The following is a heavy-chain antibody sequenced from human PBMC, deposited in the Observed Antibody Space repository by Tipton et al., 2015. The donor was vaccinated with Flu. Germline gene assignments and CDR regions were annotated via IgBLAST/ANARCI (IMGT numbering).Heavy chain of an antibody. CDR1: GGSISSSSYH. CDR2: VHYSGST. J-gene: IGHJ4*02. CDR3: AREGRNSGGLDY. Sequence: TLSLTCTVSGGSISSSSYHWGWIRQPPGTGLEWIGSVHYSGSTYQNPSLESRVTISVDTSKNQFSLKLSSVTAADTAVYFCAREGRNSGGLDYWGQGTLVTVSS. D-gene: IGHD1-26*01. V-gene: IGHV4-39*07.